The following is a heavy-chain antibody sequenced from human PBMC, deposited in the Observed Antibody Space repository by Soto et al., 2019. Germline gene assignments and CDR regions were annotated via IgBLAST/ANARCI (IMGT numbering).Heavy chain of an antibody. D-gene: IGHD7-27*01. Sequence: GGSLRLSCAASGFTFSNAWMSWVRQAPGKGLEWVGRIKSKTDGGTTDYAAPVKGRFTISRDDTKNTLDLQMINLKTADAAVYYCSTDRDWGATVAFDIWGQGTLVTVSS. J-gene: IGHJ3*02. CDR2: IKSKTDGGTT. V-gene: IGHV3-15*01. CDR1: GFTFSNAW. CDR3: STDRDWGATVAFDI.